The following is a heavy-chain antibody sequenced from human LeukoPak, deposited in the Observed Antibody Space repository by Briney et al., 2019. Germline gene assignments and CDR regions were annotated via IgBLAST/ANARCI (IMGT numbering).Heavy chain of an antibody. J-gene: IGHJ4*02. V-gene: IGHV3-48*02. CDR1: GFTFSSYS. D-gene: IGHD6-13*01. CDR3: ARDSSSWFGLFDY. CDR2: ISSGSSTI. Sequence: PGRSLRLSCAASGFTFSSYSMNWVRQAPGKGLEWVSYISSGSSTIYYADSVKGRFTISRDSARNSLYLQMNSLRDEDTALYYCARDSSSWFGLFDYWGQGTLVTVSS.